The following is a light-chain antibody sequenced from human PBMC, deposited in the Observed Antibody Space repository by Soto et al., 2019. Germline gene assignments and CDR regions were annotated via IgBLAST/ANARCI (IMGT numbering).Light chain of an antibody. CDR2: GAS. J-gene: IGKJ1*01. V-gene: IGKV3-15*01. CDR3: QQYNNWPLWT. CDR1: QSVSSN. Sequence: IVLTQSPATLSLTPGERENLYCWSSQSVSSNLAWYQQKPGQAPRLLIYGASTRATGIPARFSGSGSGTEFTLTISSLQSEDFAVYYCQQYNNWPLWTFGQGAKVDI.